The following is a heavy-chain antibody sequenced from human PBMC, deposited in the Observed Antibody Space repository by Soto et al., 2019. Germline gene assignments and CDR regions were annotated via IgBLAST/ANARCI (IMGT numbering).Heavy chain of an antibody. CDR1: GFTFSNAW. Sequence: EVQLVESGGGLVKPGGSLRLSCAASGFTFSNAWMSWVRQAPGKGLEWVGRIKSKTDGGTTDYAAPVKGRFTISRDDSKNTLYLQMNSLKTGDTAVYYCTTDTGYSSGWYGYYYYYGMDVWGQGTTVTVSS. CDR2: IKSKTDGGTT. CDR3: TTDTGYSSGWYGYYYYYGMDV. V-gene: IGHV3-15*01. D-gene: IGHD6-19*01. J-gene: IGHJ6*02.